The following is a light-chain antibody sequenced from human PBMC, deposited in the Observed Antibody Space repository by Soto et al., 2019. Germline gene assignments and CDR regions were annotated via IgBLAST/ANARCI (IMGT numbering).Light chain of an antibody. J-gene: IGLJ1*01. CDR3: SSYAGSNNYV. Sequence: QSALTQPPSASGSPGQSVTFSCTGTSSDIGTYNYVSWYQQRPGRAPKLMIYEVSKRPSGVPDRFSGSKSGNTASLTVSGLQAEDEADYYCSSYAGSNNYVFGTGTKVTVL. CDR1: SSDIGTYNY. CDR2: EVS. V-gene: IGLV2-8*01.